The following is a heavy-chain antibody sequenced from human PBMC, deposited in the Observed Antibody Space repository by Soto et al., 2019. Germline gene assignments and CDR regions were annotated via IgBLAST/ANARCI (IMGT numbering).Heavy chain of an antibody. Sequence: PGGSLRVSCAASGFTFSSYGRNWVRQAPGKGLEWVSSISSSSSYIYYADSVKGRFTISRDNVKNSLYLQMNSLRAEDTAVYYCARVGGYYYYYMDVWGKGTTVTVSS. J-gene: IGHJ6*03. D-gene: IGHD2-15*01. CDR2: ISSSSSYI. V-gene: IGHV3-21*01. CDR3: ARVGGYYYYYMDV. CDR1: GFTFSSYG.